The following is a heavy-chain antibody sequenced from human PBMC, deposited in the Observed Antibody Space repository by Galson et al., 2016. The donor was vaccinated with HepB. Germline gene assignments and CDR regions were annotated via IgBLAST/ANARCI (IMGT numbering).Heavy chain of an antibody. Sequence: SLRLSCATSGFPFSRYWMTWVRQAPGKGLEWVANIRQDESEKYYVDSVKGRFTVSRDNAKNTLYLQMNSLRAEDTAVYYCARDGGYQSAPSPYGMDVWGQGTTVTVSS. CDR3: ARDGGYQSAPSPYGMDV. V-gene: IGHV3-7*03. CDR1: GFPFSRYW. J-gene: IGHJ6*02. D-gene: IGHD3-16*01. CDR2: IRQDESEK.